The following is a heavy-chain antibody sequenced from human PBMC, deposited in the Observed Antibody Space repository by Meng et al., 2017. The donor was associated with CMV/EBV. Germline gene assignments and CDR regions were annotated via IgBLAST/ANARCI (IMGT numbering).Heavy chain of an antibody. V-gene: IGHV3-30*04. J-gene: IGHJ6*02. Sequence: GGSLRLSCAASGFTFSSYAMHWVRQAPGKGLEWVAVISYDGSNKYYADSVKGRFTISRDNSKNTLYLQMNSLRAEDTAVYYCARDGEVVGTMVTTLDYYYGMDVWGQGTTVTVSS. CDR2: ISYDGSNK. CDR1: GFTFSSYA. CDR3: ARDGEVVGTMVTTLDYYYGMDV. D-gene: IGHD4-17*01.